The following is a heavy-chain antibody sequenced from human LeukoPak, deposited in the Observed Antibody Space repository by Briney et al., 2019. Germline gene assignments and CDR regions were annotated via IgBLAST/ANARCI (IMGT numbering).Heavy chain of an antibody. V-gene: IGHV3-48*04. CDR2: ISSRSSIL. D-gene: IGHD4-17*01. Sequence: GGSLRLSCSASGFPFSIYSMNWVRQAPGKGPEWISYISSRSSILYYADSVNGRFTISRDDAKNSLYLQMSGLRVEDTAVYYCARDSASPPVTFDYWGLGTLLT. CDR3: ARDSASPPVTFDY. J-gene: IGHJ4*02. CDR1: GFPFSIYS.